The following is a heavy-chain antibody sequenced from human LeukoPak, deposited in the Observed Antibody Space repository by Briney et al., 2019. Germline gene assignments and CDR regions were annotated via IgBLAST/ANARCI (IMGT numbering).Heavy chain of an antibody. D-gene: IGHD6-6*01. CDR2: IDHSGST. CDR1: GGSFSGYY. V-gene: IGHV4-34*01. J-gene: IGHJ4*02. CDR3: ARLSIAALGADY. Sequence: SETLSLTCAVYGGSFSGYYWSWIRQPPGKGLEWIGEIDHSGSTSYNPSLKSRVTISVDTSKNQFSLKLSSVTAADTAAYYCARLSIAALGADYWGQGALVTVSS.